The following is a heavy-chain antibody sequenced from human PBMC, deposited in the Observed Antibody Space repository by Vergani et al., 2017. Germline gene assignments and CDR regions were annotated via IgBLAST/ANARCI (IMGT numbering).Heavy chain of an antibody. Sequence: VQLVESGGGVVQPGRSLRLSCAASGFTFSSYGMHWVRQAPGKGLEWVAVIWYDGSNKYYADSVKGRFTISRDNSKNTLYLQMNSLRAEDTAVYYCASTTAAVDYYYYGMDVWGQGTTVTVSS. V-gene: IGHV3-33*01. D-gene: IGHD6-13*01. CDR2: IWYDGSNK. CDR1: GFTFSSYG. CDR3: ASTTAAVDYYYYGMDV. J-gene: IGHJ6*02.